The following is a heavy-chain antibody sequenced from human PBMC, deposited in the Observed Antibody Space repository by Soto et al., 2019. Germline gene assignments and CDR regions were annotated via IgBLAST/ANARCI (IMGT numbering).Heavy chain of an antibody. J-gene: IGHJ4*02. Sequence: ASVKVSCKASGYPFPSSDINWVRQATGQGLEWMGWMNPNSGNTGYAQKFQGRVTMTRNTSISTAYMELSSLRSEDTAVYYCARGDSSSWYDYWGQGTLVTVSS. CDR3: ARGDSSSWYDY. CDR2: MNPNSGNT. D-gene: IGHD6-13*01. CDR1: GYPFPSSD. V-gene: IGHV1-8*01.